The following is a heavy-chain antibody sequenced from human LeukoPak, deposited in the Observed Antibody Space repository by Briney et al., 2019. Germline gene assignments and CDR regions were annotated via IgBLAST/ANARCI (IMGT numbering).Heavy chain of an antibody. CDR2: IYYSGST. J-gene: IGHJ4*02. CDR1: GGSISSYY. D-gene: IGHD3-22*01. CDR3: ARSLGGDSSGYFSFSYPIFDY. V-gene: IGHV4-59*01. Sequence: PSETLSLTCTVSGGSISSYYWSWIRQPPGKGLEWIGYIYYSGSTNYNPSLKSRVTISVDTSKNQFSLKLSSVTAADTAVYYCARSLGGDSSGYFSFSYPIFDYWGQGTLVTVSS.